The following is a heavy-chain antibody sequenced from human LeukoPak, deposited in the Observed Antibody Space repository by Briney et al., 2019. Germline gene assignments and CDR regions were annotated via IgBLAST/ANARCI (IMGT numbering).Heavy chain of an antibody. V-gene: IGHV4-4*09. CDR2: IYTGGNT. CDR3: ARHGPSYYYDYYIDV. CDR1: GCSISYYY. J-gene: IGHJ6*03. Sequence: PSETLSLTCTVSGCSISYYYWSWIRQPPGKGLEWIGYIYTGGNTKYNPSLQRRVTISLDTSKNQYSLNLGSVTAADTALYYCARHGPSYYYDYYIDVGGKGATVTVSS.